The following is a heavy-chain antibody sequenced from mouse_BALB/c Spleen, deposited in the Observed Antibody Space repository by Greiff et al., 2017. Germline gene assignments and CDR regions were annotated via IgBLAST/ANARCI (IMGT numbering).Heavy chain of an antibody. CDR3: ARTGTSAMDY. V-gene: IGHV1S137*01. D-gene: IGHD4-1*01. CDR1: GYTFTDYA. CDR2: ISTYYGDA. J-gene: IGHJ4*01. Sequence: VQLQQSGAELVRPGVSVKISCKGSGYTFTDYAMHWVKQSHAKSLEWIGVISTYYGDASYNQKFKGKATMTVDKSSSTAYMELARLTSEDSAIYYCARTGTSAMDYWGQGTSVTVSS.